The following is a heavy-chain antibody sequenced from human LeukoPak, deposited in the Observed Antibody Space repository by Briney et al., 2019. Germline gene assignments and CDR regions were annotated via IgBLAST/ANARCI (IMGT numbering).Heavy chain of an antibody. CDR3: ARYMTIVGFDY. Sequence: SETLSLTCTVSGGSISSYYWSWIRQPPGKGLEWIGRIYTSGSTNYNPSLKSRVTVSVDTSKNQFSLKLSSVTAADTAVYYCARYMTIVGFDYWGQGTLVTVSS. CDR2: IYTSGST. V-gene: IGHV4-4*08. CDR1: GGSISSYY. J-gene: IGHJ4*02. D-gene: IGHD3-10*01.